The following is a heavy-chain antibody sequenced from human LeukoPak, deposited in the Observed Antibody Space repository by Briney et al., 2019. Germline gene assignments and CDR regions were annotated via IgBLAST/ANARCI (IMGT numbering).Heavy chain of an antibody. J-gene: IGHJ4*02. D-gene: IGHD3-3*01. Sequence: GGSLRLSCAASGFTFSSYAMSWVRQAPGKGLEWVAVIWYDGSNKYYADSVKGRFTISRDNSKNTLYLQMNSLRAEDTAVYYCARDLEGSKDFWSGYEGGCFDYWGQGTLVTVSS. CDR2: IWYDGSNK. CDR3: ARDLEGSKDFWSGYEGGCFDY. CDR1: GFTFSSYA. V-gene: IGHV3-33*08.